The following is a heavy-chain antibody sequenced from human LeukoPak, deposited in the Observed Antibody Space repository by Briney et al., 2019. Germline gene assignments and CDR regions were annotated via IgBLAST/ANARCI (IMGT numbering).Heavy chain of an antibody. D-gene: IGHD2-2*01. V-gene: IGHV1-18*01. J-gene: IGHJ5*02. CDR3: ARPYCSSTSCYHWFDP. Sequence: ASVKVSCKTSGYTFTSYGISWVRQAPGQGVEWMGWISAYNGNTNYAQKLQGRVTMTTDTSTSTAYMELRSLRSDDTAVYYCARPYCSSTSCYHWFDPWGQGTLVTVSS. CDR2: ISAYNGNT. CDR1: GYTFTSYG.